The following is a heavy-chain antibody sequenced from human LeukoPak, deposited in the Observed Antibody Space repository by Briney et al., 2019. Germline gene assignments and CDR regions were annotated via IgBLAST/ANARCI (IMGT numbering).Heavy chain of an antibody. CDR1: GFTSSSYA. D-gene: IGHD1-26*01. CDR2: ISGSGGTT. CDR3: AKRGSSGGNYRGFDT. Sequence: GGSLRLSCAASGFTSSSYAMNWVRQAPGKGLEWVSIISGSGGTTYYADSVKGRFTISRDNSKNTLYLQMDSLRADDTAVYYCAKRGSSGGNYRGFDTWGQGTMVTVSS. J-gene: IGHJ3*02. V-gene: IGHV3-23*01.